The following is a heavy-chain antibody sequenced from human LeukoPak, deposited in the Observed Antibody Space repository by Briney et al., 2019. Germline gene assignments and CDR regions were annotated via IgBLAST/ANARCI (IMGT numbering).Heavy chain of an antibody. V-gene: IGHV3-15*01. CDR3: TTGGVVVAATRFYYYYYMDV. J-gene: IGHJ6*03. CDR2: IKSKTDGGTT. Sequence: GGSLRLSCAASGFTFSNAWMSWVRQAPGKGLEWVGRIKSKTDGGTTGYAAPVKGRFTNSRDDSKNTLYLQMNSLKTEDTAVYYCTTGGVVVAATRFYYYYYMDVWGKGTTVTVSS. CDR1: GFTFSNAW. D-gene: IGHD2-15*01.